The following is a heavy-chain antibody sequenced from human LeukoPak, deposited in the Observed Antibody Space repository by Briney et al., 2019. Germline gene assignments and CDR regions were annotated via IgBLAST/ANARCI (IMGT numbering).Heavy chain of an antibody. D-gene: IGHD4-17*01. CDR3: ARLSTVTTSFDY. V-gene: IGHV4-34*01. CDR1: GFTFSSYE. CDR2: INHSGST. J-gene: IGHJ4*02. Sequence: GSLRLSCAASGFTFSSYEMNWVRQPPGKGLEWIGEINHSGSTNYNPSLKSRVTISVDTSKNQFSLKLSSVTAADTAVYYCARLSTVTTSFDYWGQGTLVTVSS.